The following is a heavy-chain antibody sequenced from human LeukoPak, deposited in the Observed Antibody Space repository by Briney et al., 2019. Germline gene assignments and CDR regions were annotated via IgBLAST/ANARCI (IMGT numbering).Heavy chain of an antibody. CDR3: ARDRYCSSTSCYGYYFDY. J-gene: IGHJ4*02. CDR1: GYTFTDYY. CDR2: ISPNSGDT. D-gene: IGHD2-2*01. V-gene: IGHV1-2*02. Sequence: GASVKVSCKASGYTFTDYYIHWVRQAPGQGLEWMGWISPNSGDTKYAQKFQGRVTMTRNTSITTAYMELNRLRSDDTAVYYCARDRYCSSTSCYGYYFDYWGQGTLVTVSS.